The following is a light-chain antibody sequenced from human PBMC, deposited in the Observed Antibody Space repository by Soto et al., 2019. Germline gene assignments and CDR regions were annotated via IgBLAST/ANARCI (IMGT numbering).Light chain of an antibody. CDR2: VTS. Sequence: EIVMTQSPATLSVSPGERATLSCRASQSVSSNLAWYQQKPGQAPRLLIYVTSTRATGIPARFSGSGSGTDFTLTLSPLQAEGFSSLYWQPYKKLALTFRGGTKVEIK. V-gene: IGKV3-15*01. J-gene: IGKJ4*01. CDR3: QPYKKLALT. CDR1: QSVSSN.